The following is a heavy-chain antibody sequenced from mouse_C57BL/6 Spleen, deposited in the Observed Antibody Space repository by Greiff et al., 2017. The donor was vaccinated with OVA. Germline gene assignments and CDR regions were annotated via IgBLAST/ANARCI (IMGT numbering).Heavy chain of an antibody. CDR3: ATPYYGSSYVGY. CDR2: INPNNGGT. D-gene: IGHD1-1*01. CDR1: GYTFTDYN. V-gene: IGHV1-22*01. J-gene: IGHJ2*01. Sequence: EVQLQQSGPELVKPGASVKMSCKASGYTFTDYNMHWVKQSHGKSLEWIGYINPNNGGTSYNQKFKGKATLTVNKSSSTAYMELRSLPSEDSAVYYCATPYYGSSYVGYWGQGTTLTVSS.